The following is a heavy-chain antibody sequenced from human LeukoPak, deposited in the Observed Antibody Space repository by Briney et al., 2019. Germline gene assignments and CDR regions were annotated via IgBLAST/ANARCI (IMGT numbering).Heavy chain of an antibody. CDR3: ARGDYYDSSGLVDY. D-gene: IGHD3-22*01. CDR1: GFTFSSYG. Sequence: GGSLRLSCAASGFTFSSYGMHWVRQAPGKGLEWVAVIWYDGSNKYYADSVKGRFTISRDNSKNTLYLQMNSLRAEDTAVYYCARGDYYDSSGLVDYWGQGTLVTVSS. CDR2: IWYDGSNK. J-gene: IGHJ4*02. V-gene: IGHV3-33*01.